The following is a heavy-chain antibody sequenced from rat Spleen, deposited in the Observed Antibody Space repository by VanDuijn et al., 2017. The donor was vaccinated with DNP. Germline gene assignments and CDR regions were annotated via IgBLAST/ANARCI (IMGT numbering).Heavy chain of an antibody. Sequence: EVQLVESGGDLVQPGRSLNLSCVASGFTFNDYWMTWIRQVPGKGLEWVASTIGSGGNSYYPDSLKGQFTISRDNAKNTLYLQMNSLRYEDTATYYCTTGGPYYFDHWGQGVMVTVSS. V-gene: IGHV5-31*01. J-gene: IGHJ2*01. D-gene: IGHD1-12*01. CDR3: TTGGPYYFDH. CDR2: TIGSGGNS. CDR1: GFTFNDYW.